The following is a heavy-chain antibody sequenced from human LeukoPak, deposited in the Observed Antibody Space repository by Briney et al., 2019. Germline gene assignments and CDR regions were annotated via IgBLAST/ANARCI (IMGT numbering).Heavy chain of an antibody. CDR3: ARGCGYGRCGMDV. D-gene: IGHD5-12*01. CDR1: RYTFTSYR. J-gene: IGHJ6*02. CDR2: INPNSGGT. Sequence: ASVKVSCKPSRYTFTSYRLTSVRQAPGQGLEWMGWINPNSGGTNYAQKFQGRVTMTRDTSISTAYMELSRLRSDDTAVYYCARGCGYGRCGMDVWGQGTTVTVSS. V-gene: IGHV1-2*02.